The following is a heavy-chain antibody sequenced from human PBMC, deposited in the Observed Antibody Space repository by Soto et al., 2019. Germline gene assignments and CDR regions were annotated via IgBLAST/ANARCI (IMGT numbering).Heavy chain of an antibody. CDR3: AKPGGSGWYNWFDP. Sequence: GGSLRLSCAVSGFTFSDYAMSWVRQAPGKGLEWVSAISGSGGSTYYADSVKGRFTISRDNSKNTLYLQMNSLRAEDTAVYYCAKPGGSGWYNWFDPWGQGTLVTVSS. CDR2: ISGSGGST. D-gene: IGHD6-19*01. V-gene: IGHV3-23*01. J-gene: IGHJ5*02. CDR1: GFTFSDYA.